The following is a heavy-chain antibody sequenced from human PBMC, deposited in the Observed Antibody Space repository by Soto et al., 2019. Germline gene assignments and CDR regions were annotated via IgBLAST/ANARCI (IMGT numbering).Heavy chain of an antibody. Sequence: PGGSLRLSCAGSGYNFCGFWMHWFRQAPGKGLVWVSRIDNGGTNTVYADAVKGRFTISRDNAKNTLYLQMNSLGAEDTAVYYCAKDRGRPDAFNIWGQGTMVTVSS. D-gene: IGHD3-10*01. CDR2: IDNGGTNT. J-gene: IGHJ3*02. V-gene: IGHV3-74*01. CDR3: AKDRGRPDAFNI. CDR1: GYNFCGFW.